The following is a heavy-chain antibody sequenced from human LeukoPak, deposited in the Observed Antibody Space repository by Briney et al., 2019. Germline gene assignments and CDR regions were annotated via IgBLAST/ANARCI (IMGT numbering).Heavy chain of an antibody. D-gene: IGHD1-14*01. CDR1: GGSISSGGYY. J-gene: IGHJ6*02. CDR2: IYYSGST. V-gene: IGHV4-31*03. Sequence: PSETLSLTCNVSGGSISSGGYYWSWIRQHPGKGLEWIGYIYYSGSTYYNPSLKSRVTISVDTSKNQFSLKLSSVTAADTAVYYCARATGPYYYYYGMDVWGQGTTVTVSS. CDR3: ARATGPYYYYYGMDV.